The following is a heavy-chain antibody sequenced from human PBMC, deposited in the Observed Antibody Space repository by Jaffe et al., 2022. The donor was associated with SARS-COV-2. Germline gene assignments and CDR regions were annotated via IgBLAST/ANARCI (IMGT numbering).Heavy chain of an antibody. D-gene: IGHD3-9*01. CDR3: GRAGGDFDWATLWRPGYFDF. V-gene: IGHV4-59*01. J-gene: IGHJ4*02. CDR2: VYYTGSA. Sequence: QVQLQESGPGLVKPSETLSLTCTVSGGSIGSFHWGWIRQSPGKGLEWIANVYYTGSANYNPSLKSRVTISVDMPKKQFSLKVYSVSDADTAVYYCGRAGGDFDWATLWRPGYFDFWGQGIVVTVSS. CDR1: GGSIGSFH.